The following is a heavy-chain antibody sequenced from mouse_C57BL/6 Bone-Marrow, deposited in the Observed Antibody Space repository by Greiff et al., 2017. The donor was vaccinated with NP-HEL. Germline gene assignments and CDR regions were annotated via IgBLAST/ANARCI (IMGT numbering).Heavy chain of an antibody. CDR1: GYTFTDYY. CDR3: ARPRSGSSYYFDC. D-gene: IGHD1-1*01. Sequence: VQLQQSGPVLVKPGASVKMSCKASGYTFTDYYMNWVKQSHGKSLEWIGVINPYNGGTSYNQKFKGKATLTVDKSSSTAYMELNSLTSEDSAVYYCARPRSGSSYYFDCWGQGTTLTVSS. V-gene: IGHV1-19*01. CDR2: INPYNGGT. J-gene: IGHJ2*01.